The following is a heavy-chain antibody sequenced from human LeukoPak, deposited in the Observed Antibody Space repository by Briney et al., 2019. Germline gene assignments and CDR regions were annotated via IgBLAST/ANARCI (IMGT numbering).Heavy chain of an antibody. CDR3: ARDPTTYYYDSSGYYQKRGPFDY. V-gene: IGHV3-74*01. CDR1: GLTFSSHW. D-gene: IGHD3-22*01. Sequence: PGGSLRLSCAASGLTFSSHWMHWVRQAPGKGLVWVSRITNDGSSTTYADSVKGRFTISRDNAKNTLYLQMNSLRAEDTAVYYCARDPTTYYYDSSGYYQKRGPFDYWGQGTLVTVSS. CDR2: ITNDGSST. J-gene: IGHJ4*02.